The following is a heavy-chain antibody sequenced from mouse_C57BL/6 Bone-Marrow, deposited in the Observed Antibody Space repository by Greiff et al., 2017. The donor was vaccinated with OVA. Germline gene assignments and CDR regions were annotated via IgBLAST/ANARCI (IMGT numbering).Heavy chain of an antibody. V-gene: IGHV1-77*01. CDR2: IGPGSGST. Sequence: VQLQQSGAELVKPGASVKISCKASGYTFTDYYIHWVKQRPGQGLEWIGKIGPGSGSTYYNEKFKGKATLTADKSSSTAYMQLSSLTSEDSAVYVCAMWGNLYAMDYWGQGTSVTVSS. D-gene: IGHD2-1*01. CDR3: AMWGNLYAMDY. CDR1: GYTFTDYY. J-gene: IGHJ4*01.